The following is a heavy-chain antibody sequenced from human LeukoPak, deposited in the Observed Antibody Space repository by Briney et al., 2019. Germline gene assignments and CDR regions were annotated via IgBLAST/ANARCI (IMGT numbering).Heavy chain of an antibody. CDR3: ARDRYYYDSSSYYTFDY. CDR1: GGSISIYY. V-gene: IGHV4-4*07. CDR2: IYASGST. D-gene: IGHD3-22*01. Sequence: PSETLSLTCAVSGGSISIYYWSWIRQPAGKGLEWIGRIYASGSTNYNPSLKSRVTMSVDTSKNQFSLKLSSVTAADTAVYYCARDRYYYDSSSYYTFDYWGQGTLVTVSS. J-gene: IGHJ4*02.